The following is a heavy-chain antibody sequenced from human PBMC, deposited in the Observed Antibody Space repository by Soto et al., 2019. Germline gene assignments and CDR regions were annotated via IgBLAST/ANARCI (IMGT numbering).Heavy chain of an antibody. Sequence: PSETLSLTCTVSVGYISSRSHHWGWIRQAPGRGLEWIGTISDSGNTYSNSSLRGRVTISVDPAKNQFSLRLTSVTAADTAVYYCARRDYIGSYHFDYWGRGALVTVSS. CDR1: VGYISSRSHH. CDR3: ARRDYIGSYHFDY. CDR2: ISDSGNT. V-gene: IGHV4-39*01. D-gene: IGHD1-26*01. J-gene: IGHJ4*02.